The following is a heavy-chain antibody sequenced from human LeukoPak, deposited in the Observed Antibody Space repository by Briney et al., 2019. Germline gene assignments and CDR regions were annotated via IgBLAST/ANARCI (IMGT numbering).Heavy chain of an antibody. V-gene: IGHV6-1*01. D-gene: IGHD3-9*01. Sequence: SQTLSLTCAISGDRVSSNSAAWNWIRQSPSRGPEWLGRTYYRSQWYNDYAVSVKSRITINPDTSKNQFSLQLNSVTPEDTAVYYCARGYDILTGYYVDYYYYGMDVWGKGTTVTVSS. CDR1: GDRVSSNSAA. CDR3: ARGYDILTGYYVDYYYYGMDV. CDR2: TYYRSQWYN. J-gene: IGHJ6*04.